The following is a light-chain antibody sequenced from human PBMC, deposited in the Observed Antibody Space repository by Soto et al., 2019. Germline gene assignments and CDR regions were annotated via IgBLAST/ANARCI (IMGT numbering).Light chain of an antibody. Sequence: EFVLTQSPGTLSLSPGERATLSCRASQTVRNNYLAWYQQKPGQAPRVLIYGASTRATGTPDRFSGSGSGTDFTFTISRLEPEDSAVYYCQQYGNSVTFGGGTKVDIK. CDR2: GAS. CDR1: QTVRNNY. J-gene: IGKJ4*01. V-gene: IGKV3-20*01. CDR3: QQYGNSVT.